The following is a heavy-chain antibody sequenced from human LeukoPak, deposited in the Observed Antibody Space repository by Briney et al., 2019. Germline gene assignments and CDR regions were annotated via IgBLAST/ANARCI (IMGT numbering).Heavy chain of an antibody. J-gene: IGHJ4*02. CDR3: ARGKDYGSGSYYGGIFDY. Sequence: PSETLSLTCTVSGGSLSSYYWSWIRQPAGKGLEWIGRIYTSGSTNYNPSLKSRVTMSVDTSKNQFSLKLSSVTAADTAVYYCARGKDYGSGSYYGGIFDYWGQGTLVTVSS. D-gene: IGHD3-10*01. V-gene: IGHV4-4*07. CDR2: IYTSGST. CDR1: GGSLSSYY.